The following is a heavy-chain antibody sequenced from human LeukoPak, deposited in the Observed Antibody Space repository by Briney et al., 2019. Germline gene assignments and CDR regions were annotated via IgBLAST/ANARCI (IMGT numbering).Heavy chain of an antibody. CDR1: GFTLSSYS. CDR3: ARVLYCSSTSCHPVRGYFQH. Sequence: GGSLRLSCVASGFTLSSYSMNWVRQAPGKGLEWVSYISSGSSYIYYADSVKGRFTISRDNAKNSLYLQMNRLRAEDTAVYYCARVLYCSSTSCHPVRGYFQHWGQGTLVTVSS. J-gene: IGHJ1*01. CDR2: ISSGSSYI. D-gene: IGHD2-2*01. V-gene: IGHV3-21*01.